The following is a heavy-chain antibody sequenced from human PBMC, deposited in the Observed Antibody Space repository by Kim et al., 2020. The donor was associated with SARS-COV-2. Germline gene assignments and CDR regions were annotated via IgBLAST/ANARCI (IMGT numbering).Heavy chain of an antibody. CDR3: ARNFDY. CDR2: RSKWYN. V-gene: IGHV6-1*01. Sequence: RSKWYNDYAVSVKSRIPINPDTSKNQFSLQLNSVTPEDTAVYYCARNFDYWGQGTLVTVSS. J-gene: IGHJ4*02.